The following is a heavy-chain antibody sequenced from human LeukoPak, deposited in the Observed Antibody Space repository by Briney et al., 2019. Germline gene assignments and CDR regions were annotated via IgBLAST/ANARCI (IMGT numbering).Heavy chain of an antibody. CDR1: GFTFSSYD. CDR2: ISSSSSYI. Sequence: PGGSLRLSCAASGFTFSSYDMNWVRQAPGKGLEWVSYISSSSSYIYYADSVKGRFTISRDNSMDTLYLQMNSLRADDTAVYYCAKGARWELPLDYWGQGTLVTVSS. D-gene: IGHD1-26*01. J-gene: IGHJ4*02. CDR3: AKGARWELPLDY. V-gene: IGHV3-21*04.